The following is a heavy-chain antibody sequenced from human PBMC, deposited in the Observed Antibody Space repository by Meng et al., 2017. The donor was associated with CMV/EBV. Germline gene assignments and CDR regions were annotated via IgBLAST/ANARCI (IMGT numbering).Heavy chain of an antibody. CDR2: ISSSSSYI. CDR3: AYKTYRVDSSSWGPFDY. Sequence: GESLKISCAASGFTFSSYSMNWVRQAPGKGLEWVSSISSSSSYIYYADSVKGRFTISRDNAKNSLYLQMNSLRAEDTAVYYCAYKTYRVDSSSWGPFDYWDQGTLVTVSS. V-gene: IGHV3-21*01. CDR1: GFTFSSYS. J-gene: IGHJ4*02. D-gene: IGHD6-13*01.